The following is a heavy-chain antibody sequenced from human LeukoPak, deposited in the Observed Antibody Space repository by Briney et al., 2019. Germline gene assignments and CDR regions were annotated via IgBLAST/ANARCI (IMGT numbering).Heavy chain of an antibody. J-gene: IGHJ5*02. V-gene: IGHV3-7*03. D-gene: IGHD3-3*01. CDR1: GFTFSSYW. Sequence: GGSLRLSCAASGFTFSSYWMSWVRQAPGKGLEWVANIKQDGSEKYYVDSVKGRFTISRDNAKNSLYLQMNSLRGEDTAVYYCAKAYYVFSYWFDPWGQGTLVTVSS. CDR3: AKAYYVFSYWFDP. CDR2: IKQDGSEK.